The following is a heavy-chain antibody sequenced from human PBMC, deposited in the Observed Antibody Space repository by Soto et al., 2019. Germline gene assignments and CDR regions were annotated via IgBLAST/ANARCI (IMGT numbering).Heavy chain of an antibody. V-gene: IGHV3-7*01. CDR3: ARDGRAAAGIYYYYYYYMDV. CDR1: GFTFSSYW. Sequence: GESLKISCAASGFTFSSYWMSWVRQAPGKGLEWVANIKQDGSEKYYVDSVKGRFTISRDNAKNSLYLQMNSLRAEDTAVYYCARDGRAAAGIYYYYYYYMDVWGKGTTVTVSS. D-gene: IGHD6-13*01. J-gene: IGHJ6*03. CDR2: IKQDGSEK.